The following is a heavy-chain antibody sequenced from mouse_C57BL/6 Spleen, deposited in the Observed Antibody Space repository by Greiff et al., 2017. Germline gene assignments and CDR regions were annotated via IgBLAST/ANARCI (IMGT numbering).Heavy chain of an antibody. CDR2: ISSGSSTI. Sequence: EVQVVESGGGLVKPGGSLKLSCAASGFPFSDYGMHWVRQAPEKGLEWVAYISSGSSTIYYADTVKGRFTISRDNAKNTLFLQMTSLRSEDTAMYYCAITGTYYCDDWGQGTTLTVSS. CDR1: GFPFSDYG. V-gene: IGHV5-17*01. CDR3: AITGTYYCDD. D-gene: IGHD4-1*01. J-gene: IGHJ2*01.